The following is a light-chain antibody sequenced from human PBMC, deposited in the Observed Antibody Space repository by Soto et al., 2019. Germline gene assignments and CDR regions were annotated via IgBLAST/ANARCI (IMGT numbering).Light chain of an antibody. CDR2: GAS. V-gene: IGKV3-20*01. CDR1: QSVSSNY. Sequence: EIVLTQSPGTLSLSPGERATLSCRASQSVSSNYLAWYQQKPGQAPRLLIYGASSRATGIPDRFSGSGSGTDFTLTISRLEPEDLAVYYCQQFGSSPWPFGQGTNVEIK. J-gene: IGKJ1*01. CDR3: QQFGSSPWP.